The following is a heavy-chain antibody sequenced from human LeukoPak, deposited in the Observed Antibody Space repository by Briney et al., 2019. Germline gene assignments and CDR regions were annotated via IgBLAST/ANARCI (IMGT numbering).Heavy chain of an antibody. CDR3: ARDGRLLNYNMDV. J-gene: IGHJ6*03. D-gene: IGHD2-15*01. V-gene: IGHV3-30*03. Sequence: GGSLRLSCAASGFTFSNYGMHWVRQAPGKGLQWVAVISYDGSTKYYGDSVKGRFTISRDNSKNTLDLQMNSLRAEDTAVYYCARDGRLLNYNMDVWGKGTTVTVSS. CDR2: ISYDGSTK. CDR1: GFTFSNYG.